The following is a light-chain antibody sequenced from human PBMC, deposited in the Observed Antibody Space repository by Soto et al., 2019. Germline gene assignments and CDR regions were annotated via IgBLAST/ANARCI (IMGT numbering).Light chain of an antibody. CDR3: QQRSNWL. J-gene: IGKJ3*01. Sequence: EIVLTQSTATLSLSPGERATLSCRASQDVSRYLAWYQQNPGQAPRLLIYDASNRATGIPARFSGSGSGTDFTLAISSLEPEDFAVYYCQQRSNWLFGPGTKVDIK. CDR2: DAS. V-gene: IGKV3-11*01. CDR1: QDVSRY.